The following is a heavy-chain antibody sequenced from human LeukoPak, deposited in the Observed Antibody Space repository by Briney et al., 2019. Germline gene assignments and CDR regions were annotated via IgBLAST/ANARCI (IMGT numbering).Heavy chain of an antibody. J-gene: IGHJ4*02. CDR1: GGSISSSSYY. D-gene: IGHD1-26*01. CDR2: IYYSGST. V-gene: IGHV4-39*07. Sequence: PSETLSLTCTVSGGSISSSSYYWGWIRQPPGKGLEWIGSIYYSGSTYYNPSLKSRVTISVDTSKNQFSLKLSSMTAADTAVYYCASLVLGSFDYWGQGTLVTVSS. CDR3: ASLVLGSFDY.